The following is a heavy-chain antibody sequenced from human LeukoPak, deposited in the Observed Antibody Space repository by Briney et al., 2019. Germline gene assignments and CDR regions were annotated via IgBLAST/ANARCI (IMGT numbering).Heavy chain of an antibody. Sequence: SQTLSLTCTVSGGSISSGSYYWSWIRQPAGKGLEWIGRIYASGSTNYNPSLKSRVTTSVDTSKNQFSLKLSSVTAADTAVYYCARDSATYYYDSSGYSNWGQGTLVTVSS. CDR1: GGSISSGSYY. CDR2: IYASGST. D-gene: IGHD3-22*01. J-gene: IGHJ4*02. V-gene: IGHV4-61*02. CDR3: ARDSATYYYDSSGYSN.